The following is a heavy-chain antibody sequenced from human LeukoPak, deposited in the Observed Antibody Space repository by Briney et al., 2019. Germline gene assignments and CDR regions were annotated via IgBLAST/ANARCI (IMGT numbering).Heavy chain of an antibody. CDR3: ARGAHYMDV. V-gene: IGHV3-9*01. Sequence: GRSLRLSCAASGFTFDDYAMHWVRQAPGKGLEWVSGTSWNSGSIGYADSVKGRFTISRDNAKNSLYLQMNSLRAEDTAVYYCARGAHYMDVWGKGTTVTVSS. CDR2: TSWNSGSI. J-gene: IGHJ6*03. CDR1: GFTFDDYA.